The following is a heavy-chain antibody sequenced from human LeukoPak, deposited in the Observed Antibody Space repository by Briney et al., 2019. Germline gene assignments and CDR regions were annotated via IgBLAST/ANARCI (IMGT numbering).Heavy chain of an antibody. CDR1: GGSISSYY. CDR3: ARDCSSSWSFDY. CDR2: IYYSGST. V-gene: IGHV4-59*01. D-gene: IGHD6-13*01. Sequence: PSETLSLTCTVSGGSISSYYWSWIRQPPGKGLEWIGYIYYSGSTNYNPSLKSRVTISVDTSKNQFSLKLSSVTAADTAVYYCARDCSSSWSFDYWGQGTLVTVSS. J-gene: IGHJ4*02.